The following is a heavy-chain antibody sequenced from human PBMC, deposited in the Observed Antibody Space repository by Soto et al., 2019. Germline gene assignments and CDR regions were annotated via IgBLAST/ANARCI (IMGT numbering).Heavy chain of an antibody. CDR1: GFNFSSYV. CDR2: IWYDGGNK. J-gene: IGHJ4*02. D-gene: IGHD6-19*01. V-gene: IGHV3-33*01. CDR3: ARDGQWLPRDGLRSSYYFDY. Sequence: QVQLVESGGGVVQPGRSLRLSCAASGFNFSSYVMHWVRQAPGKGLEWVAVIWYDGGNKYYADSVKGRFTISRDNYKNTLYLQMNSRRAEDTAVYYCARDGQWLPRDGLRSSYYFDYWGQGTLVTVSS.